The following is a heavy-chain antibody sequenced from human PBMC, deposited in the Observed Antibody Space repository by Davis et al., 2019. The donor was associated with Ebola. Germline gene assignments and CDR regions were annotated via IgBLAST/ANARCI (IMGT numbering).Heavy chain of an antibody. CDR1: GFTFSNAW. CDR3: TTTSIAAAGTNVFDY. V-gene: IGHV3-15*01. Sequence: GESLKISCAASGFTFSNAWMSWVRQAPGKGLEWVGRIKSKTDGGTTDYAAPVKGRFTISRDDSKNTLYLQMNSLKTEDTAVYYCTTTSIAAAGTNVFDYWGQGTLVTVSS. CDR2: IKSKTDGGTT. D-gene: IGHD6-13*01. J-gene: IGHJ4*02.